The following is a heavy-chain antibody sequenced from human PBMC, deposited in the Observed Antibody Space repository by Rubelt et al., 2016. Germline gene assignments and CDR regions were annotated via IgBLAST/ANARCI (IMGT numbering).Heavy chain of an antibody. CDR1: GFSLSTRGVG. D-gene: IGHD6-6*01. J-gene: IGHJ4*02. V-gene: IGHV2-5*01. CDR3: AHSGGIAARPADY. CDR2: IYWNDDE. Sequence: QITLKESGPTLVKPTQTLTLTCTVSGFSLSTRGVGISWIRQPPGKALEWLALIYWNDDERYRPSLKDRVTITKETSRNQVVLTMTNMDPVATATYYCAHSGGIAARPADYWGQGILVTVSS.